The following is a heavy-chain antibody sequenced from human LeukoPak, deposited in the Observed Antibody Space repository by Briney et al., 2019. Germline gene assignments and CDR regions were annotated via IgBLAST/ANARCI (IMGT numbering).Heavy chain of an antibody. V-gene: IGHV4-59*01. D-gene: IGHD5-18*01. Sequence: SETLSLTCTVSGGSISSYYWSWIRQPPGKGLEWIGYIYNSGGTSYNPSLESRVTISVDTSKNQFSLKLSSVTAADTAVYYCARPQGYSYGANWFDPWGQGTLLTVSS. J-gene: IGHJ5*01. CDR2: IYNSGGT. CDR3: ARPQGYSYGANWFDP. CDR1: GGSISSYY.